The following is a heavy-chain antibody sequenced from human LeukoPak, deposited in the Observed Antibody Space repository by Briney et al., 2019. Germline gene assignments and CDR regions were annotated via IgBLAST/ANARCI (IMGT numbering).Heavy chain of an antibody. Sequence: SETLSLTCTASGGSISSSSYYWGWIRQPPGKGLEWIGSIYYSGSTYYNPSLKSRVTISVDTSKNQFSLKLSSVTAADTAVYYCARPLLRGDYFDYWGQGTLVTVSS. CDR3: ARPLLRGDYFDY. CDR2: IYYSGST. CDR1: GGSISSSSYY. V-gene: IGHV4-39*01. J-gene: IGHJ4*02. D-gene: IGHD1-26*01.